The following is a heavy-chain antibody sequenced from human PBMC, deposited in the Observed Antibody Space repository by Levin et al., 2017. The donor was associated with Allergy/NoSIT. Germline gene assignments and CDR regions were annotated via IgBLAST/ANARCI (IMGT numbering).Heavy chain of an antibody. J-gene: IGHJ4*02. Sequence: GSLRLSCTVSGGSISSTSYYWGWIRQPPGKGLEWIGNVYYSGSTYYNPSLKSRVTISVDTSKNQFSLKMTSVTAADTAVYYCARVPTYFFATAGYYVDYWAQGALVTVSS. V-gene: IGHV4-39*07. CDR1: GGSISSTSYY. D-gene: IGHD3-22*01. CDR2: VYYSGST. CDR3: ARVPTYFFATAGYYVDY.